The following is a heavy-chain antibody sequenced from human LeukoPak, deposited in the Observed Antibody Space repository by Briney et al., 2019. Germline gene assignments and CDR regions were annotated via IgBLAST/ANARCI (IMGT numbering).Heavy chain of an antibody. CDR2: IIPIFGTA. D-gene: IGHD6-19*01. CDR3: ARESLSSGSDY. Sequence: GASVKVSCKASRGAFSSYAISWVRQAPRPGLEWMGGIIPIFGTANYAQKFQGRVTITADKSTSTAYMELSSLRSEDTAVYYCARESLSSGSDYWGQGTLVTVSS. V-gene: IGHV1-69*06. CDR1: RGAFSSYA. J-gene: IGHJ4*02.